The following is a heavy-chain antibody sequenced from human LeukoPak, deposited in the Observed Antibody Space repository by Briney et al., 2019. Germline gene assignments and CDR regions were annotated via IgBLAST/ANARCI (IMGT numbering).Heavy chain of an antibody. Sequence: PSETLSLTCTVFGDSISSGDYYWSWIRQPAGEGLEWIGRISSSGSTNYNPSLKSRVTISVDTSKNQFSLKLSSVTAADTAVYFCARGPYSYDSSGAFDIWGQGTMVTVSS. CDR2: ISSSGST. V-gene: IGHV4-61*02. CDR3: ARGPYSYDSSGAFDI. J-gene: IGHJ3*02. CDR1: GDSISSGDYY. D-gene: IGHD3-22*01.